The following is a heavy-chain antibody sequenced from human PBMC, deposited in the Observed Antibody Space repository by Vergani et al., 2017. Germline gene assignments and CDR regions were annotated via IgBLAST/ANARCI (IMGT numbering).Heavy chain of an antibody. CDR1: GFTFSACP. V-gene: IGHV3-23*01. CDR3: ARGTQGYYDILTGYPPGRY. J-gene: IGHJ4*02. D-gene: IGHD3-9*01. Sequence: EVQLLQSGGGVIQPGGSVRLSCAASGFTFSACPMTWVRQAPGKGLEWVSAISARYPRTYYADSVKGRFTSSRDNSKNMLYLQMNSLRAEDTAVYYCARGTQGYYDILTGYPPGRYWGQGTLVTVSS. CDR2: ISARYPRT.